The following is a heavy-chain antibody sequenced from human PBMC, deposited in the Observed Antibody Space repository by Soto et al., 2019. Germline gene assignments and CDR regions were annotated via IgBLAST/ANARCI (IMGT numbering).Heavy chain of an antibody. CDR1: GYTFSNND. CDR2: MNPYSGNP. D-gene: IGHD3-10*02. J-gene: IGHJ2*01. CDR3: ARGASYSYVKRGDHRNFYFDL. Sequence: QAQLVQSGAEMKKPGASVRVSCQASGYTFSNNDINWMRQASGGGLEWMGWMNPYSGNPGYEYKFQGRVTMTRDTSTNTAYMELSGLRSDDTAVYFCARGASYSYVKRGDHRNFYFDLWGRGTLVAVSP. V-gene: IGHV1-8*01.